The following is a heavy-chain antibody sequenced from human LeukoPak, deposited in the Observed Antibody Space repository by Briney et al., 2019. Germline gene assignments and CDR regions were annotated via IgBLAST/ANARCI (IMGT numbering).Heavy chain of an antibody. CDR1: GYTFTGYY. J-gene: IGHJ4*02. Sequence: GASVKVSCKASGYTFTGYYMHWVRQAPGQGLEWMGWINPNSGGTNYAQKFQGRVTMTRDTSISTAYMELSRLRSDDTAVYYCARSRGVIRGSFDYWGQGTLVTVSS. CDR3: ARSRGVIRGSFDY. V-gene: IGHV1-2*02. D-gene: IGHD3-10*01. CDR2: INPNSGGT.